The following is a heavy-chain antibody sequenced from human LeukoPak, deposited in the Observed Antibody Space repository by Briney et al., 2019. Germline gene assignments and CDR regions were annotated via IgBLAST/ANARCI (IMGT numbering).Heavy chain of an antibody. J-gene: IGHJ5*02. V-gene: IGHV1-24*01. Sequence: GASVKVSCKVSGKSLTRVSTHWVRQSPGKGLEWMGGLDPEHGGRLYAQTFQGRVTMTEDASTDTAYMELNRLRSEDTAVYYCATATIIWGSYRSWLDTWGQGTLVTVSS. CDR2: LDPEHGGR. CDR1: GKSLTRVS. CDR3: ATATIIWGSYRSWLDT. D-gene: IGHD3-16*02.